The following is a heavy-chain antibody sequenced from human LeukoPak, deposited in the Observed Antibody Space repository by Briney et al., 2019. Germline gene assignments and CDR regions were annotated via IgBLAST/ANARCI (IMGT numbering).Heavy chain of an antibody. D-gene: IGHD2-2*01. CDR1: GYTFYNYW. CDR3: AISEYCSSSSCSFDF. J-gene: IGHJ4*02. V-gene: IGHV5-51*01. Sequence: GDSLKISCKGSGYTFYNYWIAWARQLPGKGLEWMGFIYPGDSDTRYSPSFQGQVTISADKSISTAYLQWSSLKASDTAIYYCAISEYCSSSSCSFDFWGQGALVTVSS. CDR2: IYPGDSDT.